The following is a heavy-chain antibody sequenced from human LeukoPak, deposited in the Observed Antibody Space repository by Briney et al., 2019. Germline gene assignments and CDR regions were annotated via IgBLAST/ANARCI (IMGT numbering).Heavy chain of an antibody. CDR3: ARHSLPYCSGGTCYGDNDAFDI. Sequence: SETLSLTCTFSGGSISSSSYYWGWIRQPPGKGLEWIGSIYYSGGTYYYPSLKSRVTISVDTSKNQFSLKPTSVTAADTAVYYCARHSLPYCSGGTCYGDNDAFDIWGQGTMVTISS. CDR2: IYYSGGT. D-gene: IGHD2-15*01. CDR1: GGSISSSSYY. J-gene: IGHJ3*02. V-gene: IGHV4-39*01.